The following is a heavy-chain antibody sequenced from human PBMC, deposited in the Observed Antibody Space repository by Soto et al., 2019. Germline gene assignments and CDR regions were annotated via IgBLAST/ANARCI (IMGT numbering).Heavy chain of an antibody. CDR2: IYYSGST. V-gene: IGHV4-30-4*08. J-gene: IGHJ4*02. CDR3: ARYGSGECNRGSCYSPFDY. Sequence: SWVRQAPGKGLEWIGYIYYSGSTYYNPSLRSRVTISVDTSKNQFSLKLSSVTAADTAVYYCARYGSGECNRGSCYSPFDYWGQGTLVTVSS. D-gene: IGHD2-15*01.